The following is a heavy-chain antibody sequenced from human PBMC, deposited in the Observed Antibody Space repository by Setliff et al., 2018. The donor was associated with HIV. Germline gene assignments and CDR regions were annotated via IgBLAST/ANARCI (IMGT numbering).Heavy chain of an antibody. Sequence: GESLTISCKTSGYSFTTYWIGWVRQVPGKGLEWMAILYPGDSDTRYSPSFQSQVTISADKSTGTAYLEWRSLTASDTAMYFCARAPNSPYYSNIWYADYWGQGTLVTVSS. D-gene: IGHD4-4*01. V-gene: IGHV5-51*01. CDR3: ARAPNSPYYSNIWYADY. J-gene: IGHJ4*02. CDR2: LYPGDSDT. CDR1: GYSFTTYW.